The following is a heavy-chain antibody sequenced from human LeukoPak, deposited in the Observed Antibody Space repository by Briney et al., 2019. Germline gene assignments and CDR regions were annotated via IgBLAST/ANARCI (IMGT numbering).Heavy chain of an antibody. J-gene: IGHJ4*02. D-gene: IGHD5-24*01. CDR2: ITGRGDTI. CDR3: ARSLGATKPFDF. Sequence: GGSLRLSCVASGFVFNSYEMSWVRQAPGKGLEWLSYITGRGDTIYYADSVRGRFTISRDNAKLSLFLQMNTLRTEDTALYYCARSLGATKPFDFWGKGTPVTVSS. CDR1: GFVFNSYE. V-gene: IGHV3-48*03.